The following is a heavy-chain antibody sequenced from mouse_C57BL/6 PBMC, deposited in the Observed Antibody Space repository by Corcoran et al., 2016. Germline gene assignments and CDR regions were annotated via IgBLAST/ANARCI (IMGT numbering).Heavy chain of an antibody. V-gene: IGHV1-39*01. D-gene: IGHD1-1*01. J-gene: IGHJ1*03. CDR3: ASPDYYGSSYWYFDV. CDR2: INPNYGTT. Sequence: EFQLQQYGPELVKPGASVKISCKASGYSFTDYNMNWVKQSNGKSLEWIGVINPNYGTTSYNQKFKGKATLTVDQSSSTAYMQLNSLTSEDSAVYYCASPDYYGSSYWYFDVWDTGTTVTVSS. CDR1: GYSFTDYN.